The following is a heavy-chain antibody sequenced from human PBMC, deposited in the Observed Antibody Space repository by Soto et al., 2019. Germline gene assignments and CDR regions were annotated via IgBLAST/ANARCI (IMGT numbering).Heavy chain of an antibody. CDR2: IWYDGSNK. Sequence: VQLVESGGGVVQPGRSLRLSCAASGFTFSSYGMHWVRQAPGKGLEWVAVIWYDGSNKYYADSVKGRFTISRDNSKNTLYLQMNSLRAEDTAVYYCASAPGGYGDYVDYWGQGTLVTVSS. J-gene: IGHJ4*02. CDR3: ASAPGGYGDYVDY. V-gene: IGHV3-33*01. D-gene: IGHD4-17*01. CDR1: GFTFSSYG.